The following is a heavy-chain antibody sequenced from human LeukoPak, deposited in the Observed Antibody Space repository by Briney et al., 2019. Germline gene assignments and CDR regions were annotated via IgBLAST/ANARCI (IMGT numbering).Heavy chain of an antibody. J-gene: IGHJ3*02. CDR3: ARAREKYYYDSSGRGDAFDI. V-gene: IGHV3-74*01. CDR2: INTVGSST. CDR1: GFTFSFYL. Sequence: PGGALRLSCAASGFTFSFYLMHWVRPAPGKGLVWVSHINTVGSSTSYAVSVKGRFTNSRDNAKNTLFLQMNSLRAEDTAVYYCARAREKYYYDSSGRGDAFDIWGQGTMVIVSS. D-gene: IGHD3-22*01.